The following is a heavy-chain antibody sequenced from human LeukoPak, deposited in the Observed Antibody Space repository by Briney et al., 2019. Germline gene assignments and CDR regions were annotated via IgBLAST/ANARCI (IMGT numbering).Heavy chain of an antibody. CDR3: TRAVEMATIPPDY. J-gene: IGHJ4*02. Sequence: SETLSPTCTVSGGSISSTNYYWGWIRQPPGKGLEWIGSIYYTGSTYYNQALKSRVTISVDTSKNHFSLELSSVTAADAAVYYCTRAVEMATIPPDYWGQGTLVTVSS. CDR2: IYYTGST. D-gene: IGHD5-24*01. CDR1: GGSISSTNYY. V-gene: IGHV4-39*07.